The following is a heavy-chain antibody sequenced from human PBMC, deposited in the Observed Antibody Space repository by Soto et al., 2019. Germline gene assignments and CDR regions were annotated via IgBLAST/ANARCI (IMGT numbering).Heavy chain of an antibody. J-gene: IGHJ4*02. Sequence: QVQLQESGPGLVKPSQTLSLTCTVSGGSISSGGYYWSWIRQHPGKGLEWIGYIYYSGSTYYNPSLKSRVTISVDTSKNQFSLKLSSVTAADTAVYYCARSLATAMATKPLFDYWGQGTLVTVSS. CDR1: GGSISSGGYY. V-gene: IGHV4-31*03. CDR2: IYYSGST. CDR3: ARSLATAMATKPLFDY. D-gene: IGHD5-18*01.